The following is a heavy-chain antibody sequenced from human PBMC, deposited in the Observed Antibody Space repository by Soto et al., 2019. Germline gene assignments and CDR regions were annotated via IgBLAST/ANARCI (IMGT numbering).Heavy chain of an antibody. CDR2: ISGGGSTT. D-gene: IGHD6-13*01. J-gene: IGHJ5*01. CDR1: GFVVRRNA. Sequence: GGSLRLSCVGSGFVVRRNAMNWVRQAPGKGLEWVSSISGGGSTTYYADSVKGRFTISRNNSKNTLFLQANSLRAEDSATYYCAKDIARSGPKTFDSSGQGTRVTVSS. V-gene: IGHV3-23*01. CDR3: AKDIARSGPKTFDS.